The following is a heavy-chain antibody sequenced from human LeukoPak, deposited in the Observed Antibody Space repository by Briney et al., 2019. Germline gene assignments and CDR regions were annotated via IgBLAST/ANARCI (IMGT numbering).Heavy chain of an antibody. Sequence: GGSLRLSCAASGFTFSSYSMNWVRQAPGKGLEWVSYISSSSSTIYYADSVKGRFTISRDNAKNSLYLQMNSLRAEDTAVYYCARPLYFGGVYGGPTNVGYWGQGTLVTVSS. D-gene: IGHD3-16*01. V-gene: IGHV3-48*01. CDR2: ISSSSSTI. CDR3: ARPLYFGGVYGGPTNVGY. J-gene: IGHJ4*02. CDR1: GFTFSSYS.